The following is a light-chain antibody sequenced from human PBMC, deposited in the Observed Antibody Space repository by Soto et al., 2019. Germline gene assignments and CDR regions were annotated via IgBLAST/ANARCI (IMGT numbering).Light chain of an antibody. V-gene: IGLV1-40*01. CDR2: GNS. J-gene: IGLJ1*01. CDR3: QSYDSSLSGFYV. CDR1: SSNIGAGYD. Sequence: QSVLTQPPSVSGAPGQRVTISCTGRSSNIGAGYDVHWYQQLPGTAPKLLLHGNSNRPSGVPDRFSGSKSGTSASLAITGLQAEDEADYYCQSYDSSLSGFYVFGTGTKLTVL.